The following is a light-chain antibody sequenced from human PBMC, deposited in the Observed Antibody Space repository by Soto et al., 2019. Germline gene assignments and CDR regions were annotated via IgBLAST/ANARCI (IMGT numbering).Light chain of an antibody. J-gene: IGLJ2*01. Sequence: QSALTQPPSASGSPGQSVTISCTGTSSDVGGYNYVSWYQQHPDKAPKLMIYEVNKRPSGVPDRFSGSKSGNTASLTVSGLQADDEADYYCSSYGGSNNLVFGGGTKLTVL. CDR1: SSDVGGYNY. V-gene: IGLV2-8*01. CDR2: EVN. CDR3: SSYGGSNNLV.